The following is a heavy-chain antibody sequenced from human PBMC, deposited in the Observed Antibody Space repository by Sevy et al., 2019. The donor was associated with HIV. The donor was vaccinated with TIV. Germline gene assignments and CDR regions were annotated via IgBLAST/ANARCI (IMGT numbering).Heavy chain of an antibody. J-gene: IGHJ4*02. CDR1: GFTFSNAW. V-gene: IGHV3-15*01. D-gene: IGHD3-22*01. CDR3: TTNGITMIVVPYYFDY. Sequence: GGYLRLSCAASGFTFSNAWMSWVRQAPGKGLEWVGRIKSKTDGGTTDYAAPVKVRFTISRDDSKNTLYLQMNSLKTQDTAVYYCTTNGITMIVVPYYFDYWGQGILVTVSS. CDR2: IKSKTDGGTT.